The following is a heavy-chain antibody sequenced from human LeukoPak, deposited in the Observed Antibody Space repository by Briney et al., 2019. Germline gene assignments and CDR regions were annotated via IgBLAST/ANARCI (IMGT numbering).Heavy chain of an antibody. CDR1: GFTFSSYA. CDR2: ISYDGSNK. J-gene: IGHJ4*02. V-gene: IGHV3-30-3*01. CDR3: ARDFVMVYAITLVDY. Sequence: GGSLRLSCAASGFTFSSYAMHWVRQAPGKGLEWVAVISYDGSNKYYADSVKGRFTISRDNSKNTLYLQMNSLRAEDTAVYYCARDFVMVYAITLVDYWGQGTLVTVSS. D-gene: IGHD2-8*01.